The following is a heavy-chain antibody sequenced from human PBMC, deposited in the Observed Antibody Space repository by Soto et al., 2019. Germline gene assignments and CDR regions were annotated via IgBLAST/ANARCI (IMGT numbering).Heavy chain of an antibody. Sequence: PXASLSLACTVSGGSVSSYYWSWIRQPPGKGLEWIGYIYYSGSTNYNPSLKSRVTISVDTSKNQFSLKLSSVTAADTAVYYCARGTTNPSSSSWYSGWFDHWGQGTLVTVSS. CDR2: IYYSGST. J-gene: IGHJ5*02. D-gene: IGHD6-13*01. CDR1: GGSVSSYY. CDR3: ARGTTNPSSSSWYSGWFDH. V-gene: IGHV4-59*02.